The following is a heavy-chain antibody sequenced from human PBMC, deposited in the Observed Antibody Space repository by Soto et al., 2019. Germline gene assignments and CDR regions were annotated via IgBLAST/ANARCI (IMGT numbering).Heavy chain of an antibody. J-gene: IGHJ4*02. D-gene: IGHD2-15*01. CDR1: GYTFTSYG. V-gene: IGHV1-18*04. Sequence: QVQLVQSGAEVKKPGASVKVSCKASGYTFTSYGISWVRQAPGQGLEWMGWISAYNGNTHYAQKLQGRVTMTTDTSTSTAYMELRSLRSDDTAVYYCARDPRRREGYCSGGSCYNDYWGQGTLVTVSS. CDR2: ISAYNGNT. CDR3: ARDPRRREGYCSGGSCYNDY.